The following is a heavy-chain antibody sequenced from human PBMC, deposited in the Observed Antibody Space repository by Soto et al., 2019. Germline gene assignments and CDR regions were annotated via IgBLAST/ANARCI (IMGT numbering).Heavy chain of an antibody. D-gene: IGHD3-10*01. V-gene: IGHV3-30*18. CDR2: ISSDGNIK. Sequence: QVHLVESGGGVVQPGRSLRLSCAASGFTFSSYGMHWVRQAPGKGLEWVAVISSDGNIKYYADSVKGRFPISRDNSKKTLFLQMNSLRAEDTAVYYCAKAGGSGSYYKPYYYGMDVWGQGTTVTVSS. CDR1: GFTFSSYG. J-gene: IGHJ6*02. CDR3: AKAGGSGSYYKPYYYGMDV.